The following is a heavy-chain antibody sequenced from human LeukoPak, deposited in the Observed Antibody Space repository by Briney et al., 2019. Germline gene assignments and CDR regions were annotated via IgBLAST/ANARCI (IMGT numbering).Heavy chain of an antibody. D-gene: IGHD3-16*01. CDR3: AREAAWGNWYFDL. CDR2: IEDTGRAK. J-gene: IGHJ2*01. CDR1: GFTFSRHG. V-gene: IGHV3-30*03. Sequence: GRSLRLSCAASGFTFSRHGMHWVRQAPGKGLEWVAVIEDTGRAKYYADSVEGRFTASRDNSKNTLYLEMNSLRYDDTALYYCAREAAWGNWYFDLWGRGTLVTVSS.